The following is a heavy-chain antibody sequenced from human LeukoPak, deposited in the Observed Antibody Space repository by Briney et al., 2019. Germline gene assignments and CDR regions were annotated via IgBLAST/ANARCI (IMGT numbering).Heavy chain of an antibody. V-gene: IGHV4-34*01. CDR1: GGSFSGYY. J-gene: IGHJ4*02. D-gene: IGHD4-11*01. CDR2: IDHSGST. CDR3: ARQNDYSNYPDY. Sequence: SETLSLTCAVYGGSFSGYYWSWIRQPPGKGLEWIGEIDHSGSTNCNPSLKSRVTISVDTSKNQFSLKLSSVTAADTAVYYCARQNDYSNYPDYWGQGTLVTVSS.